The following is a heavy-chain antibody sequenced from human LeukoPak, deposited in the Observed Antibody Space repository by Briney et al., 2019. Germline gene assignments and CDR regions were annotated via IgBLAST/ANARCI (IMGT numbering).Heavy chain of an antibody. CDR2: ISYDGSNK. Sequence: PGGSLRLSCAASGFTFSSYGMHWVRQAPGKGLEWVAVISYDGSNKYYADFVKGRFTISRDNSKNTLYLQMNSLRAEDTAVYYCAKDTEYNWNDRGYFDYWGQGTLVTVSS. V-gene: IGHV3-30*18. CDR3: AKDTEYNWNDRGYFDY. D-gene: IGHD1-1*01. CDR1: GFTFSSYG. J-gene: IGHJ4*02.